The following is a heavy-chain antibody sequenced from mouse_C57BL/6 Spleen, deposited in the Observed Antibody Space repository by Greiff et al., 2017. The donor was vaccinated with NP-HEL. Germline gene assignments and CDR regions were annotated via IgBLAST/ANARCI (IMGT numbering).Heavy chain of an antibody. D-gene: IGHD2-5*01. CDR3: ASLGDYSNDYYAMDY. Sequence: EVMLVESGGDLVKPGGSLKLSCAASGFTFSSYGMSWVRQTPDKRLEWVATISSGGSYTYYPDSVKGRFTISRDNAKNTLYLQMSSLKSEDTAMYYCASLGDYSNDYYAMDYWGQGTSVTVSS. CDR2: ISSGGSYT. CDR1: GFTFSSYG. J-gene: IGHJ4*01. V-gene: IGHV5-6*01.